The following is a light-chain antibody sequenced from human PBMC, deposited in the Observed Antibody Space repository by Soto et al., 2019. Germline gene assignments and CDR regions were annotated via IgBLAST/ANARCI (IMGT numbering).Light chain of an antibody. Sequence: DIHMTQSPSSLSAFVGDRVTITCRAGQTISNYVNWYQQKPGKAPKLLIYDASSLESGVPSRFSGSGSGTEFTLTISGLQPDDFATYYCQQSYITPPITFGQGTRLGIK. V-gene: IGKV1-39*01. CDR1: QTISNY. J-gene: IGKJ5*01. CDR2: DAS. CDR3: QQSYITPPIT.